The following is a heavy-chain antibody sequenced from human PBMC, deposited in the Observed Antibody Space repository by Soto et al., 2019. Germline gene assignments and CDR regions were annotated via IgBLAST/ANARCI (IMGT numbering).Heavy chain of an antibody. D-gene: IGHD6-6*01. V-gene: IGHV1-2*04. J-gene: IGHJ4*02. CDR3: ARDLGYSSSSYYFDY. CDR1: GYTFTGYY. Sequence: QVQLVQSGAEVKKPGASVKVSCKASGYTFTGYYMHWVRQAPGQGLEWMGWINPNSGGTNYAQKFQGWVTMTRDTSISTAYMELSRLRSDDTAVYYCARDLGYSSSSYYFDYWGQGTLVTVSS. CDR2: INPNSGGT.